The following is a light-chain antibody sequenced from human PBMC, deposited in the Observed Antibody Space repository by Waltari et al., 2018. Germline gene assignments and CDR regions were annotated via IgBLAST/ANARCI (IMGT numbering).Light chain of an antibody. CDR2: EGN. J-gene: IGLJ2*01. Sequence: QSALTQPASVSGSPGQSLTLSCTGFNSNVGSYNLVSWYQKHPGKAPKLLIYEGNRRPSGVSNRFSGSKSDNTASLTLSGLQAEDEADYYCCSNVGSSVFFGGGTKLTVL. V-gene: IGLV2-23*03. CDR3: CSNVGSSVF. CDR1: NSNVGSYNL.